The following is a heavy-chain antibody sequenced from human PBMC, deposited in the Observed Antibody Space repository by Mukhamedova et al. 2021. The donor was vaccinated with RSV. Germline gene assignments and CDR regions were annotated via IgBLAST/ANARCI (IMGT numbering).Heavy chain of an antibody. V-gene: IGHV3-15*01. CDR3: TTDCGQYIWGDTHY. Sequence: GGASEYAAPVEGRFTFSRDDSRNTVYLQMDSLSTEDTAVYYCTTDCGQYIWGDTHYWGQGTLVTVSS. D-gene: IGHD3-10*02. J-gene: IGHJ4*02. CDR2: GGAS.